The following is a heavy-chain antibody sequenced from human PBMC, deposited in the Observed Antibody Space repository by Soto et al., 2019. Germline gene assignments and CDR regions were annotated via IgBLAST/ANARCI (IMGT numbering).Heavy chain of an antibody. J-gene: IGHJ4*02. CDR3: ARVRGARDYFDY. CDR1: GYTFTSYG. V-gene: IGHV1-18*01. CDR2: ISAYNGDT. Sequence: GATVKVSCKASGYTFTSYGISWVRQAPGQGLEWMGWISAYNGDTNYAKKLQGRVTIATDTSTSTAYMELRSLSSDDTAVYYCARVRGARDYFDYWGQGTLVTVSS.